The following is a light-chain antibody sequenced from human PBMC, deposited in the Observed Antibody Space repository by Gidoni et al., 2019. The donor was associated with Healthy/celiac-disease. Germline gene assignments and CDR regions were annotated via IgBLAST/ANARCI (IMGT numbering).Light chain of an antibody. Sequence: EIVMTQSPATLSVSPGERATLSCRASQSVSNNLAWYQQKPGQAPRLLIYGASTRATGIPDRFSGSGSGTEFTLTISSLQSEDFAVYYCQHYSNWPPWTFXXXTKVEIK. V-gene: IGKV3-15*01. J-gene: IGKJ1*01. CDR3: QHYSNWPPWT. CDR1: QSVSNN. CDR2: GAS.